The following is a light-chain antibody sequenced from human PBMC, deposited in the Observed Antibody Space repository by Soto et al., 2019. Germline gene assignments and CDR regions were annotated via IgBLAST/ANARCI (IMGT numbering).Light chain of an antibody. Sequence: QSVLTQPPSVSAAPGQKVTVSCSGSISNIGNNYVPWYQQLPGTAPKLLIYESNKRPSGIPDRFSGSKSGTSATLGITGLQTGDEAVYYCGTWDNSLSGVAFGGGTQLTVL. CDR3: GTWDNSLSGVA. J-gene: IGLJ7*01. CDR2: ESN. CDR1: ISNIGNNY. V-gene: IGLV1-51*02.